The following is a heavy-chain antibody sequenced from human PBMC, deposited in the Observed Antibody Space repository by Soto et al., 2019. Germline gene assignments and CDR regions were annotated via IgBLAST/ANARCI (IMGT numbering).Heavy chain of an antibody. CDR2: IIPIFGTA. CDR1: GGTFSSYA. D-gene: IGHD3-3*01. Sequence: QVQLVQSGAEVKKPGSSVKVSCKASGGTFSSYAISWVRQAPGQGLEWMGGIIPIFGTANYAQKFQGRVTITADKSTSTAYMELSSLRSEDTAVYYCARDKLYRDDFWSGYSYYYYGMDVWGQGTTVTVSS. CDR3: ARDKLYRDDFWSGYSYYYYGMDV. V-gene: IGHV1-69*06. J-gene: IGHJ6*02.